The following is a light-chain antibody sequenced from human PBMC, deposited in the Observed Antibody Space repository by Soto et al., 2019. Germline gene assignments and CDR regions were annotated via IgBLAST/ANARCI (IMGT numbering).Light chain of an antibody. Sequence: DIQMTQSPSTLSASVGDRVTITCRASQTISSWLAWYQQKPGKAPKLLIYAASSLQSGVPSRFSGSGSGTDFTLTISSLQTEDFYCQQANSVLFGPGTKVDIK. CDR1: QTISSW. V-gene: IGKV1-12*01. CDR3: QQANSVL. J-gene: IGKJ3*01. CDR2: AAS.